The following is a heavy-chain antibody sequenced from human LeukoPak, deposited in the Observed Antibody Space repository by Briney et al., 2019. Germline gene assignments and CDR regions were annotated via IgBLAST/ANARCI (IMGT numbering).Heavy chain of an antibody. Sequence: GGSLRLSCAASGFTFSSYSMDWVRQAPGKGLEWVSYISSSSSTIYYADSVKGRFTISRDNAKNSLYLQMNSLRAEDTAVYYCARAGQYGDLDYWGQGTLVTVSS. CDR3: ARAGQYGDLDY. D-gene: IGHD4-17*01. V-gene: IGHV3-48*01. J-gene: IGHJ4*02. CDR2: ISSSSSTI. CDR1: GFTFSSYS.